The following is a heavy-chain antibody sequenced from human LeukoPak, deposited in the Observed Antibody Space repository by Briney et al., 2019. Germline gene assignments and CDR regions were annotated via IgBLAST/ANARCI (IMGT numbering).Heavy chain of an antibody. V-gene: IGHV3-33*01. CDR2: IWYDGSNK. CDR1: GFTFSSYG. CDR3: ARDLYYYDSSDYYDY. Sequence: PGGSLRLSCAASGFTFSSYGMHWVRQAPGKGLEWVAVIWYDGSNKYYADSVKGRFTISRDNSKNTLYLQMNSLRAEDTAVYYCARDLYYYDSSDYYDYWGQGTLVTVSS. D-gene: IGHD3-22*01. J-gene: IGHJ4*02.